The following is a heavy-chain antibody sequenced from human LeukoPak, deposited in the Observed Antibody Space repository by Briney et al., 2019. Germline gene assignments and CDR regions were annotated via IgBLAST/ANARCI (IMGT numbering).Heavy chain of an antibody. Sequence: ASVKVSCKASGYTFTSYDINWVRQATGQGLEWMGWMNPNSGNTGYAQKFQGRVTMTRNTSISTAYMELSSLRSEDTAVYYCARQLGLYYDSSGYLDYWGQGTLVTVSS. D-gene: IGHD3-22*01. CDR3: ARQLGLYYDSSGYLDY. CDR2: MNPNSGNT. J-gene: IGHJ4*02. V-gene: IGHV1-8*01. CDR1: GYTFTSYD.